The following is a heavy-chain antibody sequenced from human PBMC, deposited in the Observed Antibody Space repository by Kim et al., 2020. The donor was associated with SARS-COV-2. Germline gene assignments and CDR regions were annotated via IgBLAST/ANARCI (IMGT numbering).Heavy chain of an antibody. D-gene: IGHD3-10*01. CDR1: GFTFSDYY. J-gene: IGHJ6*02. V-gene: IGHV3-11*05. CDR3: ARDKISWFGEIYGMDV. Sequence: GGSLRLSCAASGFTFSDYYMSWIRQAPGKGLEWVSYISSSSSYTNYADSVKGRFTISRDNAKNSLYLQMNSLRAEDTAVYYCARDKISWFGEIYGMDVWGQGPTVTVSS. CDR2: ISSSSSYT.